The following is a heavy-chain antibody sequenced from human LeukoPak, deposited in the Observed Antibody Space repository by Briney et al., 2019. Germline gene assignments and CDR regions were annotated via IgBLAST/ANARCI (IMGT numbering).Heavy chain of an antibody. D-gene: IGHD2-15*01. CDR1: GGSFSDYY. CDR2: INHSGST. J-gene: IGHJ6*02. Sequence: SETLSLTCAVYGGSFSDYYWSWIRQPPGKGPEWIGEINHSGSTNYNPSFKSRVTVSVDTSRNQVSLDLSSVTAADTAMYYCARGIHCSGGSCYWYYGMDVWGQGTTVTVSS. V-gene: IGHV4-34*01. CDR3: ARGIHCSGGSCYWYYGMDV.